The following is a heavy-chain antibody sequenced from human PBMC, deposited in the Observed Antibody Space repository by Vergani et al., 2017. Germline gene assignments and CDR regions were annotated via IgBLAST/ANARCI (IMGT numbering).Heavy chain of an antibody. CDR3: ARRGPPPLYYGMDV. Sequence: VQLVESGGGVVQPGRSLRLSCAASGFTFSSYAMHWVRQAPGKGLEWVSSISSSSSYIYYADSVKGRFTISRDNAKNSLYLQMNSLRAEDTAVYYCARRGPPPLYYGMDVWGQGTTVTVSS. CDR2: ISSSSSYI. J-gene: IGHJ6*02. V-gene: IGHV3-21*01. CDR1: GFTFSSYA. D-gene: IGHD3-16*01.